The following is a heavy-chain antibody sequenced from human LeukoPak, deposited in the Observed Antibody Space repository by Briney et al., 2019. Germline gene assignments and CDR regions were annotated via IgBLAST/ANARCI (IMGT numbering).Heavy chain of an antibody. J-gene: IGHJ4*02. CDR3: ARARNGTLKY. V-gene: IGHV3-30*01. CDR2: ISYDGSHQ. CDR1: GFTFSRYA. D-gene: IGHD1-26*01. Sequence: GGSLRLSCAASGFTFSRYAMHWVRQAPGKGLEWVAVISYDGSHQYSADSMKGRLTISRDNSRHTLFLQMNSLRPEDTAVYYCARARNGTLKYWGQGTLVTVSS.